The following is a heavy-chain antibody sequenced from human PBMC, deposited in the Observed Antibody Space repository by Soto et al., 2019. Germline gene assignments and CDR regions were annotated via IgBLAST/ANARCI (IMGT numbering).Heavy chain of an antibody. Sequence: ASVKVSCKASGYTFTSYAMHWVRQAPGQRLEWMGWINAGNGNTKYSQKFQGRVTITRDTSASTAYMELSSLRSEDTAVYYCARDQQDILTGYYLYYRGQGTLVTVSS. CDR1: GYTFTSYA. J-gene: IGHJ4*02. V-gene: IGHV1-3*01. CDR2: INAGNGNT. D-gene: IGHD3-9*01. CDR3: ARDQQDILTGYYLYY.